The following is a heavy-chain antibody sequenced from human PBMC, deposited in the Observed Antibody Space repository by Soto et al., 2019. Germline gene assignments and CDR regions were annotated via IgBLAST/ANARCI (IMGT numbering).Heavy chain of an antibody. CDR2: IYYSGST. CDR3: ARSHYIWGSYRQVMYYFDY. CDR1: GGSLSSYY. D-gene: IGHD3-16*02. V-gene: IGHV4-59*01. J-gene: IGHJ4*02. Sequence: SDTLSLTCTVSGGSLSSYYWSCIRQPPGKGLEWIGYIYYSGSTNYNPSLKSRVTISVDTSKNQFSLKLSSVTAADTAVYYCARSHYIWGSYRQVMYYFDYWGQGTLVTVSS.